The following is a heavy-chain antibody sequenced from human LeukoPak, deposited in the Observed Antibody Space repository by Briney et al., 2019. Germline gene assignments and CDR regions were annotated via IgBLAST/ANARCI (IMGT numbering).Heavy chain of an antibody. V-gene: IGHV3-30*18. Sequence: GGSLRLSCAASGFTFSSYGMHWVRQAPGKGLEWVAVISYDGSNKYYADSVKGRFTISRDNSKNTLYLQMNSLRAEDTAVYYCAKGLRCSGGSCYPHYYYYMDVWGKGTTVTVSS. CDR3: AKGLRCSGGSCYPHYYYYMDV. CDR1: GFTFSSYG. D-gene: IGHD2-15*01. CDR2: ISYDGSNK. J-gene: IGHJ6*03.